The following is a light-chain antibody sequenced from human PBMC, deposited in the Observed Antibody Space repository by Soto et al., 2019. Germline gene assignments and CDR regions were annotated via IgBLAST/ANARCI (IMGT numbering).Light chain of an antibody. Sequence: EVVLTQSPGTLSLSPGERATLSCRASQTVSNNYLAWYQHKPGQSPKLLIFGSSDRATGIPDRFSGSGSGTDFTTTISRLEPEDFAVYYCQQDGSSPPYTFGQGTKLEIK. CDR1: QTVSNNY. CDR2: GSS. CDR3: QQDGSSPPYT. V-gene: IGKV3-20*01. J-gene: IGKJ2*01.